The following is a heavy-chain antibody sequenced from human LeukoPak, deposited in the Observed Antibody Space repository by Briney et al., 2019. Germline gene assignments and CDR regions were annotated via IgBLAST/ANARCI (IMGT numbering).Heavy chain of an antibody. Sequence: SVKVSCKASGFTFTSSAMQWVRQARGQRLEWIGWIVVGSGNTNYAQKFQERVTITRDMSTSTAYMELSSLRSEDTAVYYCARALSGSYRNYYYYMDVWGKGTTVTISS. J-gene: IGHJ6*03. V-gene: IGHV1-58*02. CDR1: GFTFTSSA. CDR2: IVVGSGNT. D-gene: IGHD1-26*01. CDR3: ARALSGSYRNYYYYMDV.